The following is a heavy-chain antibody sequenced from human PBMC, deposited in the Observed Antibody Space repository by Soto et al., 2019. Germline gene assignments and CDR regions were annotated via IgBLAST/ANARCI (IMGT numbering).Heavy chain of an antibody. Sequence: ESGGGLVKPGGSLRLSCAASGFTFSSYSMNWVRQAPGKGLEWVSSISSSSSYIYYADSVKGRFTISRDNAKNSLYLQMNSLRAEDTAVYYCARGMLNIVVVVAAWFDPWGQGTLVTVSS. V-gene: IGHV3-21*01. CDR2: ISSSSSYI. CDR1: GFTFSSYS. J-gene: IGHJ5*02. CDR3: ARGMLNIVVVVAAWFDP. D-gene: IGHD2-15*01.